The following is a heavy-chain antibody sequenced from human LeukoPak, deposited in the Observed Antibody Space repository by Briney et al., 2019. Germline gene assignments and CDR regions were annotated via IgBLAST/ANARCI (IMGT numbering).Heavy chain of an antibody. CDR1: GFTFTTYW. D-gene: IGHD5-18*01. CDR3: ARDAVDTANAV. Sequence: GGSLRLSCAASGFTFTTYWMHWVRQAPGKGLVWVSHITSDGSITSYADSVKGRFTISRDNAKNTLYLQMNSLRAEDTAVYYCARDAVDTANAVWGQGTTVTVSS. J-gene: IGHJ6*02. CDR2: ITSDGSIT. V-gene: IGHV3-74*01.